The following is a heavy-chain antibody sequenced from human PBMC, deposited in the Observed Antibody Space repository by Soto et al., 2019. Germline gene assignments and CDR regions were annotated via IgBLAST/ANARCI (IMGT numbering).Heavy chain of an antibody. CDR2: INHSGST. V-gene: IGHV4-34*01. J-gene: IGHJ6*02. D-gene: IGHD3-10*01. CDR1: GGSFSGYY. CDR3: GRRARGSGRGMDV. Sequence: QVQLQQWGAGLLKPSETLSLTCAVYGGSFSGYYWSWIRQPPGKGLEWIGEINHSGSTNYNPSLKSRVTMSVDASKNQFSLKLSSVTAADAAVYYCGRRARGSGRGMDVWGQGTTVTVSS.